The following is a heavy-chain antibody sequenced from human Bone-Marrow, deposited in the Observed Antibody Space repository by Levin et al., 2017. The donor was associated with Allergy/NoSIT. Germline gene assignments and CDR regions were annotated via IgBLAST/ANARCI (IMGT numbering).Heavy chain of an antibody. CDR3: ARHGPEQQLVGWFDP. V-gene: IGHV5-10-1*01. Sequence: GESLKISCKGSGYSFTSYWISWVRQMPGKGLEWMGRIDPSDSYTNYSPSFQGHVTISADKSISTAYLQWSSLKASDTAMYYCARHGPEQQLVGWFDPWGQGTLVTVSS. D-gene: IGHD6-13*01. CDR2: IDPSDSYT. CDR1: GYSFTSYW. J-gene: IGHJ5*02.